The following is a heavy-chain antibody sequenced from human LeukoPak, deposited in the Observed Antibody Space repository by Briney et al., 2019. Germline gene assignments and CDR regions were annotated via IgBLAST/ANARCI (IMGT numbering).Heavy chain of an antibody. V-gene: IGHV1-2*02. D-gene: IGHD6-13*01. J-gene: IGHJ5*02. CDR2: INPNSGGT. CDR3: ARLNRGGIEAAYNWFDP. CDR1: GYTFTGYY. Sequence: ASVKVSCKASGYTFTGYYMHWVRQAPGQGLEWMGWINPNSGGTNYAQKFQGRVTMTRDTSISTAYMELSRLRSGDTAVYYCARLNRGGIEAAYNWFDPWGQGTLVTVSS.